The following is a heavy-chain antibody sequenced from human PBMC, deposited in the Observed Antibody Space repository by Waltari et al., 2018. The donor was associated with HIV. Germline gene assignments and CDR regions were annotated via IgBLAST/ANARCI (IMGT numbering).Heavy chain of an antibody. D-gene: IGHD6-13*01. Sequence: EVHLEVSGGDLVKPDRSLRLSCEASGFTFDDFAMQWVRLVQGKGLGWVPGMSGYKGALGYVASVRGRFIVSRDSAKVIVDLQMNSLRVEDTAFYFCAKEGAGAGTGCNFFDFFSQGTLVTVSS. CDR1: GFTFDDFA. CDR2: MSGYKGAL. J-gene: IGHJ4*02. CDR3: AKEGAGAGTGCNFFDF. V-gene: IGHV3-9*01.